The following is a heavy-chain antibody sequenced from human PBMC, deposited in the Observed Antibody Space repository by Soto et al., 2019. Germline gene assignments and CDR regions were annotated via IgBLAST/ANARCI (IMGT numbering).Heavy chain of an antibody. CDR2: IYYSGST. V-gene: IGHV4-59*01. Sequence: PPETLSPTYTVSVGSISSDYWSWIRQPPEKRQEKIGYIYYSGSTNYNPSLKSRVTISVDTSKNHFSLKLSSVIAADTAVYFCARAYYYGSGCLPQNWCHPLCQGTLVTVSS. CDR3: ARAYYYGSGCLPQNWCHP. D-gene: IGHD3-10*01. J-gene: IGHJ5*02. CDR1: VGSISSDY.